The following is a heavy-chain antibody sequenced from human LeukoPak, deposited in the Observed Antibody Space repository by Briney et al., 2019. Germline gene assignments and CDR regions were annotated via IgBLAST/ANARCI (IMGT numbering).Heavy chain of an antibody. Sequence: GGSLRLSCAASGFTVSSNYMSWVRQAPGKGLEWVSVIYSGGSTYYADSVKGLFTVSGDNSKNTVYLQMSSLTAADTAVYYCAKDRSIGTYYTFDHWGQGTLVTVSS. CDR2: IYSGGST. V-gene: IGHV3-53*01. CDR3: AKDRSIGTYYTFDH. CDR1: GFTVSSNY. D-gene: IGHD1-26*01. J-gene: IGHJ4*02.